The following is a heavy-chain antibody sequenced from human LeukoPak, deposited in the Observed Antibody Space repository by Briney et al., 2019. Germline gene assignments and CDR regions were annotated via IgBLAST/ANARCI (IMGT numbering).Heavy chain of an antibody. V-gene: IGHV4-34*01. CDR2: INHSGST. CDR1: GGSFSGYY. CDR3: ARAAGAFDI. Sequence: SETLSLTCAVYGGSFSGYYWSWIRQPPGKGLEWIGEINHSGSTNYNPSLKSRVTISVDTSKNQFSLKLSSVTAADTAVYYCARAAGAFDIWGQGTMVTVSS. J-gene: IGHJ3*02.